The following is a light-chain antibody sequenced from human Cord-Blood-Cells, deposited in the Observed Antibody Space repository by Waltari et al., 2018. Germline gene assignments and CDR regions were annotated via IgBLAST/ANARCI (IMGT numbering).Light chain of an antibody. V-gene: IGLV2-14*01. CDR3: SSYTSSSVV. CDR2: DVS. Sequence: QSALTQPASVSGSPGQSITLSCTGTRSAAGGYNYVSWYQQHPGKAPKLMIYDVSNRPSGVSNRFSGSKSGNTASLTISGLQAEDEADYYCSSYTSSSVVFGGGTKLTVL. CDR1: RSAAGGYNY. J-gene: IGLJ2*01.